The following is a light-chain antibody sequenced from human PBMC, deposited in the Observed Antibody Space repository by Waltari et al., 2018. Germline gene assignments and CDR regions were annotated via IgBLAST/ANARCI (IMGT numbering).Light chain of an antibody. CDR3: QQYGKSPWT. CDR2: DAS. CDR1: QTVIANY. V-gene: IGKV3-20*01. J-gene: IGKJ1*01. Sequence: EIVLTQSPGTLSLSPGERATLSCRASQTVIANYLAWFPQRPGQAPRLLVYDASRRATGIPDRFSGSGSGTDFTLTISRLEPEDFAVYYCQQYGKSPWTFGQGTKVEIK.